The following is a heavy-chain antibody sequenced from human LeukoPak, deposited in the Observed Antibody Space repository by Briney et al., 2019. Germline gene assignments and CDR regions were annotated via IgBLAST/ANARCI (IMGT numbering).Heavy chain of an antibody. Sequence: ASVKVSCKASGGTFSSYAISWVRQAPGQGLEWMGRIIDILGIANYAQKFQGRVTITADKSTSTAYMELSSLRSEDTAVYYCARGGIAVAGSFFDYWGQGALVTVSS. D-gene: IGHD6-19*01. CDR2: IIDILGIA. CDR3: ARGGIAVAGSFFDY. V-gene: IGHV1-69*04. J-gene: IGHJ4*02. CDR1: GGTFSSYA.